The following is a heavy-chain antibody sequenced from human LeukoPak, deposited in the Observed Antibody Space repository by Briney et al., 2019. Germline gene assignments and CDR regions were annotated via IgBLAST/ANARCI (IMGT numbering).Heavy chain of an antibody. V-gene: IGHV3-23*01. CDR3: AKGPGNYYDSSGYLYYFDY. Sequence: GRSLRLSCAASGFTFSSYAMSWVRQAPGKGLEWVSAISGSGGSTYYADSVKGRFTISRDNSKNTLYLQMNSLRAEDTAVYYCAKGPGNYYDSSGYLYYFDYWGQGTLVTVSS. CDR1: GFTFSSYA. CDR2: ISGSGGST. J-gene: IGHJ4*02. D-gene: IGHD3-22*01.